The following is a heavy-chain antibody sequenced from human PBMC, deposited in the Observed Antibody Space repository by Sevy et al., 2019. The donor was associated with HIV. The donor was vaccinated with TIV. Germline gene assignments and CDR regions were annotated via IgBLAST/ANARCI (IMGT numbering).Heavy chain of an antibody. Sequence: GGSLRLSCAASGFTFSSYAMNWVRQAPGKGLDWVSGISGSGDSTYYADSVKGRFTISRDNSKNTLYLQMNNLRAEDTAVYYCAKPLVVTTTRVSDYWGQGTLVTFSS. CDR2: ISGSGDST. CDR1: GFTFSSYA. D-gene: IGHD2-21*02. J-gene: IGHJ4*02. V-gene: IGHV3-23*01. CDR3: AKPLVVTTTRVSDY.